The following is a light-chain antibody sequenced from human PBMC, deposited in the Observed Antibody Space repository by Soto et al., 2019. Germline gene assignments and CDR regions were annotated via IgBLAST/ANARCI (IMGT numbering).Light chain of an antibody. CDR3: QQYGSSGT. J-gene: IGKJ1*01. V-gene: IGKV3-20*01. CDR2: DAS. CDR1: QSVSSY. Sequence: EVALTQSPATLSLSPGERGTLSCRASQSVSSYLAWYQQRPGQAPRLLIYDASNRATGIPDRFSGSGSGTDFTLTISRLEPEDFAVYYCQQYGSSGTFGQGTKVDI.